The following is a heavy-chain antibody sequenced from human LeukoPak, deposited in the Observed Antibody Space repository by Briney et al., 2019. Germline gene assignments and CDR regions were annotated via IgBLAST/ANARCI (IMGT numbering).Heavy chain of an antibody. CDR3: ARGPINPGQYYDFWSGYMDV. CDR1: GYTFTGYY. V-gene: IGHV1-2*06. J-gene: IGHJ6*03. CDR2: INPNSGGT. Sequence: GASVKVSCKASGYTFTGYYMHWVRQAPGQGLEWMGRINPNSGGTNYAQKFQGRVTMTRGTSISTAYMELSRLRSDDTAVYYCARGPINPGQYYDFWSGYMDVWGKGTTVTVSS. D-gene: IGHD3-3*01.